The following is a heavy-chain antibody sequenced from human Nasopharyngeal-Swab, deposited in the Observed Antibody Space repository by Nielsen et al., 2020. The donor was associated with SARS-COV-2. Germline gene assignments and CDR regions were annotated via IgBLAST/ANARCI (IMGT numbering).Heavy chain of an antibody. CDR3: AKEGIWSGYYRAFDY. CDR1: GFTFSSYG. Sequence: GESLKISCAASGFTFSSYGMHWVRQAPGKGLEWVAVISYDGSKKYYADSVKGRFTISRDNSKNTLYLQMNSLRAEDTAVYYCAKEGIWSGYYRAFDYWGQGTLVTVSS. CDR2: ISYDGSKK. D-gene: IGHD3-3*01. V-gene: IGHV3-30*18. J-gene: IGHJ4*02.